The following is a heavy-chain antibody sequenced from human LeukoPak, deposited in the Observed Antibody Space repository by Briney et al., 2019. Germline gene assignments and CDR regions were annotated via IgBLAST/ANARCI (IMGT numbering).Heavy chain of an antibody. CDR1: GGSVRSGSYY. V-gene: IGHV4-61*01. J-gene: IGHJ4*02. D-gene: IGHD3-16*02. CDR2: IFHNGST. Sequence: SETLSLSCSVSGGSVRSGSYYCAWIRQPPGKGLEWFVYIFHNGSTNYNPSLKSRVTISIDPSTNQFSLRLNSVAAADTAVYFCARGGDYIWGTFRPIDYWGQGSLVIVSS. CDR3: ARGGDYIWGTFRPIDY.